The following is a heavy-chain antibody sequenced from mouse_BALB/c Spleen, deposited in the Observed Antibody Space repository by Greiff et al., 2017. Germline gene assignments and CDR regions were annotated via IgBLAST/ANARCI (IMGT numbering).Heavy chain of an antibody. V-gene: IGHV5-6*02. J-gene: IGHJ4*01. D-gene: IGHD2-4*01. CDR2: ISSGGSYT. Sequence: DVKLVESGGDLVKPGGSLKLSCAASGFTFSSYGMSWVRQTPDKRLEWVATISSGGSYTYYPDSVKGRFTISRDNDKNTLYLQMSSLKSEDTAMYYCARQDYDFYAMDYWGQGTSVTVSS. CDR3: ARQDYDFYAMDY. CDR1: GFTFSSYG.